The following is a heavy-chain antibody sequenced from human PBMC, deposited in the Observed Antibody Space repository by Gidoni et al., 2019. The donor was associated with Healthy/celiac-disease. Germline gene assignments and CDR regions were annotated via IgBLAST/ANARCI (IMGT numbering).Heavy chain of an antibody. D-gene: IGHD3-10*01. Sequence: QVQLQESGPGLVKPSETLSLTCPVPGGPISSYYWSWIRQPPGKGLEWIGYIYYSGSTNYNPSLKSRVTISVDTSKNQFSLKLSSVTAADTAVYYCARRSLQGSGSYYNPNENAFDIWGQGTMVTVSS. V-gene: IGHV4-59*08. CDR2: IYYSGST. J-gene: IGHJ3*02. CDR3: ARRSLQGSGSYYNPNENAFDI. CDR1: GGPISSYY.